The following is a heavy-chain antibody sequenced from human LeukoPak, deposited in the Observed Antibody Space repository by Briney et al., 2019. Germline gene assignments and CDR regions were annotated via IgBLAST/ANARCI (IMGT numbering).Heavy chain of an antibody. V-gene: IGHV1-2*02. CDR1: GYTFTDYN. CDR2: INPNSGGT. Sequence: ASVKVSCKASGYTFTDYNMHWVRQAPGQGLEWMGWINPNSGGTSYAQKFQGRVTMTRDTSVTTAYMELSRLRSDDTAVYYGAGYSGYDEPFEYWGQGTLVTVSS. CDR3: AGYSGYDEPFEY. D-gene: IGHD5-12*01. J-gene: IGHJ4*02.